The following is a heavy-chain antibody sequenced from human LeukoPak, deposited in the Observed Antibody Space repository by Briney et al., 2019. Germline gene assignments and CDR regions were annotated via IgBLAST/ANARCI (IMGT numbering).Heavy chain of an antibody. D-gene: IGHD1-14*01. V-gene: IGHV1-2*02. J-gene: IGHJ5*02. CDR3: ARHISRRGFPWFDP. Sequence: ASVKVSCKASGYTFRSYGISWVRQAPGQGLEWMGWINPNSGGANYAQKFQGRVTMTRDTSISTAYMELSRLRSDDTAVYYCARHISRRGFPWFDPWGQGTLVTVSS. CDR2: INPNSGGA. CDR1: GYTFRSYG.